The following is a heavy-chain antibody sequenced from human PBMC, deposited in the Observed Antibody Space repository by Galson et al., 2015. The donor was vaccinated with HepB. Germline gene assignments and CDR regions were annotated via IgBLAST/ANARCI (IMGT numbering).Heavy chain of an antibody. Sequence: WIRQPPGKALEWLALIDWDDDKYYSTSLKTRLTISKDTSKNQVVLTMTNMDPVDTATYYCARGIAAAGTWFDPWGQGTLVTVSS. CDR3: ARGIAAAGTWFDP. D-gene: IGHD6-13*01. CDR2: IDWDDDK. V-gene: IGHV2-70*01. J-gene: IGHJ5*02.